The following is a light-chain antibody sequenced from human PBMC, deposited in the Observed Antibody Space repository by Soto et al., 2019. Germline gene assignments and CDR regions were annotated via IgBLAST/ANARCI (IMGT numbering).Light chain of an antibody. Sequence: DIVMTQSPDSLAVSLGERATIKCKSSQTMLYSSNNKNYLAWYQQRPGQPPKLLIYWASTRESGVPDRFSGSGSGTDFTLTISSLQAEDVAVYYCQQYHSSPLTFGPGTKVDIK. CDR1: QTMLYSSNNKNY. J-gene: IGKJ3*01. CDR2: WAS. CDR3: QQYHSSPLT. V-gene: IGKV4-1*01.